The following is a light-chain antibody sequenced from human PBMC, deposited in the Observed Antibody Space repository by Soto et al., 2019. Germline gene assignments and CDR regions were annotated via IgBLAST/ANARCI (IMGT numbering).Light chain of an antibody. J-gene: IGLJ2*01. Sequence: QLVLTQSPSASASLGASVKLTCTLSSGHSSYAIAWHQQQPEKGPRYLMKVNSDGSHSKGDGIPDRFPGSSSGAERYFTISSLPSEDEADYYCQTWGTSFVLFGGGTKLTVL. CDR1: SGHSSYA. V-gene: IGLV4-69*01. CDR3: QTWGTSFVL. CDR2: VNSDGSH.